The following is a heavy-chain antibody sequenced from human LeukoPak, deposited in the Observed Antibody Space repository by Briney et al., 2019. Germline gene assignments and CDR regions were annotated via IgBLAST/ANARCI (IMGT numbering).Heavy chain of an antibody. J-gene: IGHJ6*02. V-gene: IGHV1-46*01. CDR2: INPSGGST. CDR1: GYTFTSYY. CDR3: VRGDQPDRRHYYYGMDV. Sequence: ASVKVSCKASGYTFTSYYMHWVRQAPGQGLEWMGIINPSGGSTSYAQKFQGRVTMTRDTSASTVYMELSSLRSEDTAVYYCVRGDQPDRRHYYYGMDVWGQGTTVTVSS. D-gene: IGHD2-2*01.